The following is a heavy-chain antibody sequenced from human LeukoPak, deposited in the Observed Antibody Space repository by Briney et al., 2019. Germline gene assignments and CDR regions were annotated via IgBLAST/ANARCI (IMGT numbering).Heavy chain of an antibody. J-gene: IGHJ4*02. CDR1: GYTFTSYG. CDR2: ISAYNGKT. D-gene: IGHD5-18*01. Sequence: ASVKVSCKASGYTFTSYGISWVRQAPGQGLEWMGWISAYNGKTNYAQKLQGRVTMTTDTSTSTAYMELRSLRSDDTAVYHCARAGDSWIQLSRFDYWGQGTLVTVSS. CDR3: ARAGDSWIQLSRFDY. V-gene: IGHV1-18*01.